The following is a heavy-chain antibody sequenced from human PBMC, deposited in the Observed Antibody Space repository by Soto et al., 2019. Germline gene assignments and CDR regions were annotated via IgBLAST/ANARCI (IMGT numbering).Heavy chain of an antibody. Sequence: QVQLVESGGGVVQPGRSLRLSCAASGFTFSSYGMHWVRQAPGKGLEWVAVISYDGSNKYYADSVKGRFTISRDNSKHTLYLQMNSLRAEDTAVYYCAKEYSSSWYYDYWGQGTLVTVSS. CDR3: AKEYSSSWYYDY. J-gene: IGHJ4*02. CDR2: ISYDGSNK. V-gene: IGHV3-30*18. CDR1: GFTFSSYG. D-gene: IGHD6-13*01.